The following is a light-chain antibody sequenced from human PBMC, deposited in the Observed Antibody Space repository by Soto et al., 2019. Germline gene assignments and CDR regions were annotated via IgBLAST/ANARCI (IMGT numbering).Light chain of an antibody. V-gene: IGKV3-20*01. Sequence: EIVLTQSPGTLSLSPGERATLSCRASQSVSSTYLAWYQQKPGQAPRVLVYGASNRATGIPDRFSGSGSGTDFTLTISRLEPEGVAVYFCQQYGTSPPFTFGQGTK. CDR1: QSVSSTY. CDR3: QQYGTSPPFT. J-gene: IGKJ2*01. CDR2: GAS.